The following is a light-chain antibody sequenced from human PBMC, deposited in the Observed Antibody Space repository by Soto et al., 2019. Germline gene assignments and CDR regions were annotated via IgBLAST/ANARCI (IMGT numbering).Light chain of an antibody. CDR2: GAS. V-gene: IGKV3-15*01. CDR3: HQYNNWPPHWT. Sequence: EIVMTQSPATLSVSPGERATLSCRASQSVSSNLAWYQQKPGQAPRLLIYGASTRATGIPARFSGSGSGTEFTLTISSLQSEDFAVYYCHQYNNWPPHWTFGQGTKVDIK. CDR1: QSVSSN. J-gene: IGKJ1*01.